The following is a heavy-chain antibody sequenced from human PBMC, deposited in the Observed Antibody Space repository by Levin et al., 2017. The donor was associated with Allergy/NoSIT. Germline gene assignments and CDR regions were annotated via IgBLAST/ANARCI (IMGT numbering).Heavy chain of an antibody. CDR2: IDPSDSYT. Sequence: GASVKVSCKVSGNDFTSYWISWVRQMPGKGLEWMGRIDPSDSYTSYSPSFLGHVTISADKSISSAHLQWSSLKASDTAMYYCVISPRGNSVHWGQGTLVTVSS. D-gene: IGHD4-23*01. J-gene: IGHJ4*03. CDR1: GNDFTSYW. V-gene: IGHV5-10-1*01. CDR3: VISPRGNSVH.